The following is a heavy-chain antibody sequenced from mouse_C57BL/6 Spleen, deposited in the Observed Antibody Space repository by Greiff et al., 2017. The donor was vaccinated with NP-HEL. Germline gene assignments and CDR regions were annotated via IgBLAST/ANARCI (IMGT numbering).Heavy chain of an antibody. CDR1: GFNIKDYY. CDR3: ARAPYYYAMDY. J-gene: IGHJ4*01. Sequence: VQLQQSGAELVKPGASVKLSCTASGFNIKDYYMHWVKQRTEQGLEWIGRIDPEDGETKYAPKFPGKATITADTSSNTAYLQLSSLTSEDTAVYYCARAPYYYAMDYWGQGTSVTVSS. V-gene: IGHV14-2*01. CDR2: IDPEDGET.